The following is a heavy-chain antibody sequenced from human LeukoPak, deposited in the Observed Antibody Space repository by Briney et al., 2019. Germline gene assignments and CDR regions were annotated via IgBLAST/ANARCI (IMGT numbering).Heavy chain of an antibody. J-gene: IGHJ5*02. CDR2: MFHSGST. Sequence: SETLSLTCTASGGSISGYYWSWIRQPPGKELEWIGYMFHSGSTKYNPSLKSRVTISVDTSKDQFSLKLRSVTAADTAVYYCARHRAQSAFWFDPWGQGTLVTVSS. CDR1: GGSISGYY. CDR3: ARHRAQSAFWFDP. V-gene: IGHV4-59*01.